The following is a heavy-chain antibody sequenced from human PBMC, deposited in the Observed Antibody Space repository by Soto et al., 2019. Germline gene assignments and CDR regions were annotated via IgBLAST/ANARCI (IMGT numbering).Heavy chain of an antibody. V-gene: IGHV4-59*01. J-gene: IGHJ4*02. D-gene: IGHD1-7*01. CDR3: AKNQERELPRVIDF. CDR1: GGSISSYY. CDR2: IYYSGST. Sequence: PSETLSLTCTVSGGSISSYYWSWIRQPPGKGLEWIGYIYYSGSTNYNPSLKSRVTISVDTSKNQFSLKLSSVTAEDTALYYCAKNQERELPRVIDFWGQGTLVTVSS.